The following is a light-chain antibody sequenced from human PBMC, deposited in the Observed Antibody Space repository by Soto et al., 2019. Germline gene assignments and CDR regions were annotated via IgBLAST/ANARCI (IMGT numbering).Light chain of an antibody. J-gene: IGLJ1*01. CDR2: DVS. V-gene: IGLV2-14*03. Sequence: QSALTQPASVSGSPGQSITISCTGTSSDIGGYNYVSWYQQLPGKVPKLIIYDVSNRPSGVSDRISRSKSGNAASLTISGLQSEDEADYYCSSYTSTSTLYAFGTGTKLTVL. CDR1: SSDIGGYNY. CDR3: SSYTSTSTLYA.